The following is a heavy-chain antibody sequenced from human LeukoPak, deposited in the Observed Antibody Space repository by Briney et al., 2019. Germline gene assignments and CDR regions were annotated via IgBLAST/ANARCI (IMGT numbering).Heavy chain of an antibody. J-gene: IGHJ4*02. V-gene: IGHV4-34*01. D-gene: IGHD5-24*01. CDR2: INHSGST. Sequence: PSETLSLTCAVYGGSFSGYYWSWIRQPPGKGLEWIGEINHSGSTNYNPSLKSRVTISVDTSKNQFSLKLSSVTAADTAVYYCARGFDSPPDRYNRYYFDYWGQGTLVTVSS. CDR1: GGSFSGYY. CDR3: ARGFDSPPDRYNRYYFDY.